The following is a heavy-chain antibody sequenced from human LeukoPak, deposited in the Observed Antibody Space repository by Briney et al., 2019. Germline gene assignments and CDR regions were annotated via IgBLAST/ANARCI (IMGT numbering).Heavy chain of an antibody. V-gene: IGHV5-51*01. Sequence: GESLKISFKGSGYSFTNYWIGWVRQMPGKGLEWMGIIYPGDSDTTYSPSFQGQVTISVDKSISTAYLQWSSLKASDTAMYYCARGAYYYDSSGYPPGRYFDYWGQGTLVTVSS. D-gene: IGHD3-22*01. J-gene: IGHJ4*02. CDR3: ARGAYYYDSSGYPPGRYFDY. CDR1: GYSFTNYW. CDR2: IYPGDSDT.